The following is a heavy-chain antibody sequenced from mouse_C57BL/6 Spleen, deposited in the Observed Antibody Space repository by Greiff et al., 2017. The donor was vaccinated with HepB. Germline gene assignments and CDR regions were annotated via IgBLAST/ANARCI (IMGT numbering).Heavy chain of an antibody. Sequence: EVMLVESGGDLVKPGGSLKLSCAASGFTFSSYGMSWVRQTPDKRLEWVATISSGGSYTYYPDSVKGRFTISRDNAKNTLYLQMSSLKSEDTAMYYCARHRKGSYFDYWGQGTTLTVSS. CDR2: ISSGGSYT. V-gene: IGHV5-6*02. CDR3: ARHRKGSYFDY. CDR1: GFTFSSYG. J-gene: IGHJ2*01.